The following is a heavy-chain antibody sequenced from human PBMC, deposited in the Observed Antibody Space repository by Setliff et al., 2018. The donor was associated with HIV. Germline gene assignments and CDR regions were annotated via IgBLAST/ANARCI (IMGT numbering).Heavy chain of an antibody. CDR3: ARESGVPGYLGDNFRTFDY. CDR2: INPDTGDT. CDR1: GYIFTGYY. Sequence: ASVKVSCKASGYIFTGYYIHWVRQAPGQGLEWMGRINPDTGDTNYAQKFQGRVTLTRDTSISTAHMELSRLRSADTAVYYCARESGVPGYLGDNFRTFDYWGQGTPVTVSS. V-gene: IGHV1-2*06. J-gene: IGHJ4*02. D-gene: IGHD6-19*01.